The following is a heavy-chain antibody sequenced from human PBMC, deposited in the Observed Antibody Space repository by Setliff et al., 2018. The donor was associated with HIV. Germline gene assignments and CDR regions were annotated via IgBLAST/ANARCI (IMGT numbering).Heavy chain of an antibody. J-gene: IGHJ4*02. D-gene: IGHD3-10*01. CDR2: IIPILGIA. CDR1: GGTFSSYA. Sequence: ASVKVSCKASGGTFSSYAISWVRQAPGQGLEWMGGIIPILGIANYAQKFQGRVTITADTSTGTAYMELRSLRSDDTAVYYCATDRTQTGISLVRGRITDPARYPLDYWGPGTLVTVSS. V-gene: IGHV1-69*10. CDR3: ATDRTQTGISLVRGRITDPARYPLDY.